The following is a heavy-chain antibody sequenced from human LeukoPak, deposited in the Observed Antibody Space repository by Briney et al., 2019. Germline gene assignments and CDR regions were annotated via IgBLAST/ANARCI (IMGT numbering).Heavy chain of an antibody. D-gene: IGHD3-10*01. CDR3: ARPNYYGSGSYYPHYYMDV. V-gene: IGHV4-39*01. J-gene: IGHJ6*03. Sequence: SETLSLTCTVSGGSISSSSYYWGWIRQPPGKGLEWIGSIYYSGSTYYNPSLKSRVTISVDTSKNQFSLKLSSVTAADTAVYYCARPNYYGSGSYYPHYYMDVWGKGSTVTISS. CDR2: IYYSGST. CDR1: GGSISSSSYY.